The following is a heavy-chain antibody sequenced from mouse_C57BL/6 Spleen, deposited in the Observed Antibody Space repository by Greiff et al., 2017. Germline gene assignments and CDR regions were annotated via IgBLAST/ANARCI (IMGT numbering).Heavy chain of an antibody. D-gene: IGHD2-4*01. CDR2: IYPRSGNT. CDR1: GYTFTSYG. CDR3: ARYKHYDYDAGFAY. J-gene: IGHJ3*01. Sequence: VKLVESGAELARPGASVKLSCKASGYTFTSYGISWVKQRTGQGLEWIGEIYPRSGNTYYNEKFKGKATLTADKSSSTAYMELRSLTSEDSAVYFCARYKHYDYDAGFAYWGQGTLVTVSA. V-gene: IGHV1-81*01.